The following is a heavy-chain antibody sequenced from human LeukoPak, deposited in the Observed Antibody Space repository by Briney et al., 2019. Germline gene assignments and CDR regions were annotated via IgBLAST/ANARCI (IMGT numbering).Heavy chain of an antibody. V-gene: IGHV3-7*01. CDR3: IRDFRSADL. Sequence: GGSLRLSCAASGFTFSKYWMSWVRQAPGKGLEWVANIKQDGSEEYYVDYVKGRFTISRDNAKNTVYLEMNSLSVEDTATYYCIRDFRSADLWGQGTLVTVTS. CDR1: GFTFSKYW. CDR2: IKQDGSEE. J-gene: IGHJ5*02.